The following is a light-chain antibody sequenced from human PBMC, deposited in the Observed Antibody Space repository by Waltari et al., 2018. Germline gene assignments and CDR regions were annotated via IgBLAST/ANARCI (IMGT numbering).Light chain of an antibody. CDR3: HQSYSPLNS. CDR2: AAS. V-gene: IGKV1-39*01. J-gene: IGKJ2*01. CDR1: QTISHY. Sequence: DIRMTQSPSSLSAFLGDRVTISRRSSQTISHYLNWYQQKPGKAPKLLIVAASTLQSGVPSRFTGAGSGTNFTLTISSLQPEDFATYYCHQSYSPLNSFGQGTKLEIK.